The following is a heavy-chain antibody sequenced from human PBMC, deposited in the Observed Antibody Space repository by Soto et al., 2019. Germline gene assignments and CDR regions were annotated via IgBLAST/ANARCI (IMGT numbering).Heavy chain of an antibody. J-gene: IGHJ6*02. V-gene: IGHV1-69*02. CDR2: IIPIPGIA. CDR3: ARNKFNVAAADTDYYYYYYGMQV. CDR1: GGTFSSYT. Sequence: QVQLVQSGAEVKKPGSSVKVSCKASGGTFSSYTISWVRQAPGQGLEWMGGIIPIPGIANYEQKFQGRVTINADKSTSTADMELSSLRSEDTAVYYCARNKFNVAAADTDYYYYYYGMQVWGRGATVTVSS. D-gene: IGHD6-13*01.